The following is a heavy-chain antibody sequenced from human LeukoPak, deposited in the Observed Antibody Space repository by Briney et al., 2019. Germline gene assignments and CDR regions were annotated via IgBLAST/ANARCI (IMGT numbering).Heavy chain of an antibody. Sequence: SETLSLTCTVSGGSISSYYWSWIRQPPGKGLEWIGYIYNSGSTNYNPSLKSRVTISVDTSKNQFSLKLSSVTAADTAVYYCARVRSYYYDSSGYYYGGVDYWGQGTLITVSS. D-gene: IGHD3-22*01. CDR2: IYNSGST. CDR1: GGSISSYY. CDR3: ARVRSYYYDSSGYYYGGVDY. V-gene: IGHV4-59*12. J-gene: IGHJ4*02.